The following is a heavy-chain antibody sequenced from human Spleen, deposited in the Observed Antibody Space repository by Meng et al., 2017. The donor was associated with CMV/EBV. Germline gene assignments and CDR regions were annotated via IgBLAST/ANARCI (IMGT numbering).Heavy chain of an antibody. J-gene: IGHJ4*02. D-gene: IGHD3-10*01. CDR1: GFTFSSYA. CDR3: ARVSGSPYYFDY. V-gene: IGHV3-64*02. CDR2: ISSNGGST. Sequence: CAASGFTFSSYAMPWVRQAPGKGLEYVSAISSNGGSTYYADSVKGRFTISRDNSKNTLYLQMGSLRAEDMAVYYCARVSGSPYYFDYWGQGTLVTVSS.